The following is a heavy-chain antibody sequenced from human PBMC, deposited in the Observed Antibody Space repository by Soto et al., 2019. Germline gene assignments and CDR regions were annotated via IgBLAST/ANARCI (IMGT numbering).Heavy chain of an antibody. CDR2: IYHSGSI. Sequence: QVHLQESGPGLVKPSGTLSLTCDVSGDSISSSLWWSWVRQTPGKGLEWIGEIYHSGSIYYNPSLKSRVTISADRSKNQFSLTLTAVTAADTAVYYCATSQLGEYFDNWGQGTLVTVSS. CDR3: ATSQLGEYFDN. D-gene: IGHD1-1*01. V-gene: IGHV4-4*02. J-gene: IGHJ4*02. CDR1: GDSISSSLW.